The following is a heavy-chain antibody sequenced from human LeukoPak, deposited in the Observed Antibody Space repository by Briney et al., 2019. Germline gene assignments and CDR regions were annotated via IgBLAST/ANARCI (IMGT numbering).Heavy chain of an antibody. D-gene: IGHD4-17*01. V-gene: IGHV1-69*13. CDR2: VIPMFATA. J-gene: IGHJ4*02. CDR3: ARGLHGDYGYFDY. CDR1: GGTFSSYA. Sequence: SVKVSCKASGGTFSSYAISWVRQAPGQGLEWMGGVIPMFATANYAPKFQDRVTITADESTSTAYMELRSLRSEDTAIYHCARGLHGDYGYFDYWGQGTLVTVSS.